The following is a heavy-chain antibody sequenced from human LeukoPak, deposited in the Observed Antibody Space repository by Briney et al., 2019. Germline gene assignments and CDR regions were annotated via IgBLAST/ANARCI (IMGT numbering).Heavy chain of an antibody. D-gene: IGHD2-8*01. CDR1: GGTFSSYA. V-gene: IGHV1-69*05. CDR3: ARDHCTNGVCYADY. CDR2: IIPIFGTA. Sequence: GASVKVSCKASGGTFSSYAISWVRQAPGQGLEWMGRIIPIFGTANYAQKFQGRVTITTDESTSTAYMELSSLRSEDTAVYYCARDHCTNGVCYADYWGQGTLVTVSS. J-gene: IGHJ4*02.